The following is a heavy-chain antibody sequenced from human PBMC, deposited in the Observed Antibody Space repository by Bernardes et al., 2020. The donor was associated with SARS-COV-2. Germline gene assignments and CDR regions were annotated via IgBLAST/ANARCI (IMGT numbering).Heavy chain of an antibody. V-gene: IGHV4-59*01. Sequence: SETLSLTCSVSGVSISSSYWGWVRQPPGPGLEWIGFLYDSGNTNYNPSLKNRVSISGDTSKNQFSLKLRSVTAADTAVYYCARVPNAFDPWGQGTLVTVSS. CDR1: GVSISSSY. CDR2: LYDSGNT. J-gene: IGHJ5*02. CDR3: ARVPNAFDP.